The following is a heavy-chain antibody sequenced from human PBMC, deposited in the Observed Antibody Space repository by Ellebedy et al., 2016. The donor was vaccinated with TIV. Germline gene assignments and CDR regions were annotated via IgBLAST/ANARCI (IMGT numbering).Heavy chain of an antibody. V-gene: IGHV3-23*01. D-gene: IGHD1-26*01. Sequence: GESLKISCAASGFTFSRYAMSWVRQAPGKGLEWVSATSGSGGSTYYADSVKGRFTISRDNSKNTLYLQMNSLRAEDTAVYYCAKLRGATGSWYFDLWGRGTLVPVPS. CDR3: AKLRGATGSWYFDL. CDR2: TSGSGGST. J-gene: IGHJ2*01. CDR1: GFTFSRYA.